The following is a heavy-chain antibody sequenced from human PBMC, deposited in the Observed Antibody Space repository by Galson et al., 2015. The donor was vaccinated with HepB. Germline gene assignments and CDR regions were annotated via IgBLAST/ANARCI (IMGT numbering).Heavy chain of an antibody. J-gene: IGHJ4*02. V-gene: IGHV3-48*01. CDR2: ISSSSSTI. CDR1: GFTFSSYS. CDR3: ARVYYDILTGSNYFDY. Sequence: SLRLSCAASGFTFSSYSMNWVRQAPGKGLEWVSYISSSSSTIYYADSVKGRFTISRDNAKNSLYLQMNSLRAEDTAVYYCARVYYDILTGSNYFDYWGRGTLVTVSS. D-gene: IGHD3-9*01.